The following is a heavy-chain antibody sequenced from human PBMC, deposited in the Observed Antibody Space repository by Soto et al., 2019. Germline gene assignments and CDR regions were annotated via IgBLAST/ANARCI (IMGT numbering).Heavy chain of an antibody. V-gene: IGHV1-3*01. CDR1: GYTFTSYA. J-gene: IGHJ5*02. CDR3: ARERDWNYEYWFDP. Sequence: ASVKVSCKASGYTFTSYAMHWVRHAPGQRLEWMGWINAGNGNTKYSQKFQGRVTITRDTSASTAYMELSSLRSEDTAVYYCARERDWNYEYWFDPWGQGTLVTVSS. D-gene: IGHD1-7*01. CDR2: INAGNGNT.